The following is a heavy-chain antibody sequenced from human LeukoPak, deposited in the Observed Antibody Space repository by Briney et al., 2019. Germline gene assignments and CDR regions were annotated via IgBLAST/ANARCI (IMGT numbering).Heavy chain of an antibody. CDR2: ISFDGSNK. CDR1: GFTFSGSG. Sequence: PGGSLRLSCEGSGFTFSGSGIHWLRQAPGKGLEWVAGISFDGSNKYYADPVKGRFTISRDNSKNTLFLQMNSLRDDDTAVYFCARDLHSSGRLDWFGELVNWGQGTLVTVSS. V-gene: IGHV3-30*04. J-gene: IGHJ4*02. CDR3: ARDLHSSGRLDWFGELVN. D-gene: IGHD3-10*01.